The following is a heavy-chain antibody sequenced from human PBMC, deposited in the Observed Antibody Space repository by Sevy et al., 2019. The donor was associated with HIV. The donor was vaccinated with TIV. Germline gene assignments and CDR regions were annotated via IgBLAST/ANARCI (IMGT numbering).Heavy chain of an antibody. J-gene: IGHJ4*02. Sequence: GGSLRLSCAASGFTFSNYAMSWVRQAPGKGLEWVSGISDSAYNTYYADSVKGRFTISRDNSKNSLYLQMNSLRAEDTAVYYCTKDEAYIVATSYYFDYWGQGTLVTVSS. CDR1: GFTFSNYA. D-gene: IGHD5-12*01. V-gene: IGHV3-23*01. CDR2: ISDSAYNT. CDR3: TKDEAYIVATSYYFDY.